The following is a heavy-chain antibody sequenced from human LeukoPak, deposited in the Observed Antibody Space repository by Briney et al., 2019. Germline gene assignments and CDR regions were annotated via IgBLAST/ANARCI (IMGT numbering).Heavy chain of an antibody. V-gene: IGHV1-18*01. CDR2: ISAYNGNT. CDR1: DYTFTSYG. CDR3: ARDQYCSSTSCSAEY. D-gene: IGHD2-2*01. Sequence: ASVKVSCKASDYTFTSYGISWVRQAPGQGLEWMGWISAYNGNTNYAQKLQGRVTMTTDTSTSTACMELRSLRSDDTAVYYCARDQYCSSTSCSAEYWGQGTLVTVSS. J-gene: IGHJ4*02.